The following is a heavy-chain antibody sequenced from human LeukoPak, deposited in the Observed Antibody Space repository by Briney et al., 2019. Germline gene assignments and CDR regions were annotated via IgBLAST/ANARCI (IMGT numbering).Heavy chain of an antibody. Sequence: GGSLRLSCAASGFTFSSYGMHWVRQAPGKGLEWVAVIWYDGSNKYYADPVKGRFTISRDNSKNTLYLQMNSLRAEDTAVYYCAEQYCSGGSCYSYWGQGTLVTVSS. J-gene: IGHJ4*02. CDR3: AEQYCSGGSCYSY. D-gene: IGHD2-15*01. V-gene: IGHV3-33*01. CDR1: GFTFSSYG. CDR2: IWYDGSNK.